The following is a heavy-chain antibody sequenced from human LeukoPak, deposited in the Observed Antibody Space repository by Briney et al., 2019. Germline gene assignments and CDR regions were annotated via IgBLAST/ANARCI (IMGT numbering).Heavy chain of an antibody. CDR3: ARRGFYDTSGYLFDH. V-gene: IGHV3-48*03. D-gene: IGHD3-22*01. CDR2: ISTSGSPI. CDR1: GFTFSSYE. J-gene: IGHJ4*02. Sequence: GGSLRLSCAASGFTFSSYEMNWVRQAPGKGLEWVSYISTSGSPIYYGNSVKGRFTISRDNAKNSLYLQMNSLRAEDTALYYCARRGFYDTSGYLFDHWGQETLVTVSS.